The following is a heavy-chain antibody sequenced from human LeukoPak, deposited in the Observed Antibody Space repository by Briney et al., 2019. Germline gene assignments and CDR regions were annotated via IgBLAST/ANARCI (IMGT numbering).Heavy chain of an antibody. CDR2: TWQTGSYK. Sequence: GGSLRLSCAASGFTFSAFAMHWVRQPPGKGLEWVAVTWQTGSYKYYTDSVEGRFTISRDNSKNTLHLQMNSLRAEDTAVYYCARDLGSGTAWMAFDFWGQGTMVTVSS. D-gene: IGHD3-10*02. J-gene: IGHJ3*01. V-gene: IGHV3-33*01. CDR1: GFTFSAFA. CDR3: ARDLGSGTAWMAFDF.